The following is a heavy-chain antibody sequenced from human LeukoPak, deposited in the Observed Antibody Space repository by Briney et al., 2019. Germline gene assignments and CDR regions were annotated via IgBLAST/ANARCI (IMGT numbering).Heavy chain of an antibody. J-gene: IGHJ4*02. CDR3: AREQAVAATALDY. CDR1: GYTCTGYY. CDR2: INPNSGGT. Sequence: ASVKVSCKASGYTCTGYYMHWVRQAPGQGLEWMGRINPNSGGTNYAQKFQGRVTMTRDASISTAYMELSRLRSDDTAVYYCAREQAVAATALDYWGQGTLVTVSS. V-gene: IGHV1-2*06. D-gene: IGHD6-19*01.